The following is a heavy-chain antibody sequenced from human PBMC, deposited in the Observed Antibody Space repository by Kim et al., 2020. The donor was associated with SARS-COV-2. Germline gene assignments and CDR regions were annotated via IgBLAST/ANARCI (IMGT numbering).Heavy chain of an antibody. J-gene: IGHJ4*02. D-gene: IGHD4-17*01. CDR1: GYTFTSYA. Sequence: ASVKVSCKASGYTFTSYAMHWVRQAPGQRLEWMGWINAGNGNTKYSQKFQGRVTITRDTSASTAYMELSSLRSEDTAVYYCARDLLRSTVPKGFDYWGQGTLVTVSS. CDR2: INAGNGNT. V-gene: IGHV1-3*01. CDR3: ARDLLRSTVPKGFDY.